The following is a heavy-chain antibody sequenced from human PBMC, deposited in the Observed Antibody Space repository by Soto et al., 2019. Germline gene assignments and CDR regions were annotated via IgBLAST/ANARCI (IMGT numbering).Heavy chain of an antibody. CDR3: ARSAPFDIYDLTPVEF. Sequence: QVRLVQSGPEVKKPGASVKVSCKASGYTFTTFGISWVRQAPGQGLEWVGWISANNGNTKYSQKFQGRVSLTTETSASTAYMELRSLRSDDTAVYYCARSAPFDIYDLTPVEFWGQGTLVTVSS. CDR1: GYTFTTFG. D-gene: IGHD3-9*01. J-gene: IGHJ4*02. V-gene: IGHV1-18*01. CDR2: ISANNGNT.